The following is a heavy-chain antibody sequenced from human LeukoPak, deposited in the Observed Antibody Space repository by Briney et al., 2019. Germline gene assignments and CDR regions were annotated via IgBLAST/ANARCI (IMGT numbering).Heavy chain of an antibody. CDR2: ISYDVSNK. D-gene: IGHD1-14*01. J-gene: IGHJ4*01. CDR1: GFTFGSYA. CDR3: AINPTASRTANHRL. Sequence: GGSLRLSCAASGFTFGSYAMHGVRQAPGRGREWVAVISYDVSNKYYADSVKGRFTISRDNSKNTLYLQMNSLRAEDTALYYFAINPTASRTANHRLRGHRTLVTVCS. V-gene: IGHV3-30-3*01.